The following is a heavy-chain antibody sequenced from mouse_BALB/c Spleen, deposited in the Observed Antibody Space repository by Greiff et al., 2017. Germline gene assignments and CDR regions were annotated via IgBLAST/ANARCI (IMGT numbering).Heavy chain of an antibody. CDR2: ISSGGGST. J-gene: IGHJ2*01. CDR1: GFAFSSYD. V-gene: IGHV5-12-1*01. Sequence: DVMLVESGGGLVKPGGSLKLSCAASGFAFSSYDMSWVRQTPEKRLEWVAYISSGGGSTYYPDTVKGRFTISRDNAKNTLYLQMSSLKSEDTAMYSCARHGVYYYGSSLYYFDYWGQGTTLTVSS. CDR3: ARHGVYYYGSSLYYFDY. D-gene: IGHD1-1*01.